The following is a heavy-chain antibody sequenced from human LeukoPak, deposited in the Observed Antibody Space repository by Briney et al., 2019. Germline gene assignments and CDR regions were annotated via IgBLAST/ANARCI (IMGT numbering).Heavy chain of an antibody. Sequence: SETLSLTCAVYGGSFSGYYWSWIRQPPGKGLEWIGEINHSGSTNYNPSLKSRVTISVDTSKNQFSLKLSSVTAADTAVHYCARGRSDSSGYYYFDYWGQGTLVTVSS. D-gene: IGHD3-22*01. CDR3: ARGRSDSSGYYYFDY. CDR1: GGSFSGYY. V-gene: IGHV4-34*01. CDR2: INHSGST. J-gene: IGHJ4*02.